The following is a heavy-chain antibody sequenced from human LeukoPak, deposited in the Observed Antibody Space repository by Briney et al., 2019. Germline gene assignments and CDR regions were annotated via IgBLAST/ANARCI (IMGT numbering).Heavy chain of an antibody. CDR1: GFTFRTYE. CDR2: ISSSGSTI. Sequence: PGGSLRLSCAASGFTFRTYEMNWVRQAPGKGLEWGSYISSSGSTIYYADSVKGRFTISRDNAKNSLYLQMNSLRAEDTAVYYCARDWDSGYDTYYFDYWGQGTLVTVSS. J-gene: IGHJ4*02. V-gene: IGHV3-48*03. CDR3: ARDWDSGYDTYYFDY. D-gene: IGHD5-12*01.